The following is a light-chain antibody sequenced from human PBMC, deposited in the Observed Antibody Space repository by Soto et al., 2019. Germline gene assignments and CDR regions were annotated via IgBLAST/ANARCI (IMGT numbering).Light chain of an antibody. CDR2: KAS. J-gene: IGKJ5*01. Sequence: DIQTTQSPSTLSASIGDRVTITCRASQRISNWVAWYQQRPGKAPKLLIYKASSLQVGVPSRFSGSGSGTEFTLTISSLQPDDFATYYCQHYNSYLITFGQGTRLEI. CDR3: QHYNSYLIT. V-gene: IGKV1-5*03. CDR1: QRISNW.